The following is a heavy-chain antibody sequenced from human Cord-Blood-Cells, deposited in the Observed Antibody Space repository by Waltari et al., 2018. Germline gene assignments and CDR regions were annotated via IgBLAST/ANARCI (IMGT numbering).Heavy chain of an antibody. V-gene: IGHV3-9*01. CDR1: GFTFDDYA. Sequence: EVQLVESGGGLVQPGRSLRLSCAASGFTFDDYAMHWVRQAPGKGLEWVSGISWKSGSIGYADSVKGRFTISRDNAKNSLYLQMNSLRAEDTALYYCARAGGGQYAFDIWGQGTMVTVSS. CDR3: ARAGGGQYAFDI. D-gene: IGHD3-16*01. J-gene: IGHJ3*02. CDR2: ISWKSGSI.